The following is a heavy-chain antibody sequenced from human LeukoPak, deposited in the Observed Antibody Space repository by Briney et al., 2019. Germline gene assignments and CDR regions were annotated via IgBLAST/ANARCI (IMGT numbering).Heavy chain of an antibody. V-gene: IGHV1-2*02. CDR3: AREDTYGEYRPFDF. D-gene: IGHD5-18*01. CDR1: GYSFIDYY. Sequence: ASVKVSCKTSGYSFIDYYIHWVRQAPGRGLEWMGWINPSSGVTKFSQELQDRVTLTRDTSLSTAYMELNSLTFDDTAIYYCAREDTYGEYRPFDFWGQGAPVTVSS. J-gene: IGHJ4*02. CDR2: INPSSGVT.